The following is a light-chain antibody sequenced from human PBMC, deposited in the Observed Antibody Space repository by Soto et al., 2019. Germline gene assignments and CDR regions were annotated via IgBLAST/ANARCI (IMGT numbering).Light chain of an antibody. J-gene: IGLJ2*01. CDR3: SSYTISSTLV. Sequence: QSVLTQPASVSGSPGQSITISCIGTSSDVGGYNYVSWYQQHPGKAPKLMIYEVSNRPSGVSNRFSGSKSGNAASVTISGLQAEDEADYYCSSYTISSTLVFGGGTKVTVL. CDR1: SSDVGGYNY. CDR2: EVS. V-gene: IGLV2-14*01.